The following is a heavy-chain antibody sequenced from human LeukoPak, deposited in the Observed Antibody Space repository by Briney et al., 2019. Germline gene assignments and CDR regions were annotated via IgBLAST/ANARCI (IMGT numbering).Heavy chain of an antibody. D-gene: IGHD3-3*01. CDR3: ARDWSDTIFGVVNDY. J-gene: IGHJ4*02. CDR1: GFTFSSYS. CDR2: ISSSSSYI. V-gene: IGHV3-21*01. Sequence: PGGSLRLSCAASGFTFSSYSMNWVRQAPGKGLEWVSSISSSSSYIYYADSVKGRFTISRDNAKNSLYLQMNSLRAEDTAVYYCARDWSDTIFGVVNDYWGQGTLVTVSS.